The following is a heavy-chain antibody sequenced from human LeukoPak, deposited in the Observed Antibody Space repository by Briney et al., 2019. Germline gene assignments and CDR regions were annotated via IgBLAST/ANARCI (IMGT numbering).Heavy chain of an antibody. D-gene: IGHD3-16*01. Sequence: GGSLTLSCAASGFTFSSYCMSWVRQAPGRGLEWISYISQSSSSTYNADCVKGRFTISRENAKNSLYLQINSLRAEDTSGYYCARVLAGGTNWFDLWGQGTLVTVSS. V-gene: IGHV3-48*04. CDR3: ARVLAGGTNWFDL. CDR1: GFTFSSYC. J-gene: IGHJ5*02. CDR2: ISQSSSST.